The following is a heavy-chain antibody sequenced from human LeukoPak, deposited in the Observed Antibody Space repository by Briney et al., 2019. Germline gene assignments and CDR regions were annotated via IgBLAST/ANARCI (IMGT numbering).Heavy chain of an antibody. CDR2: IYYSGST. D-gene: IGHD3-22*01. J-gene: IGHJ6*03. CDR1: GGSISSSSYY. V-gene: IGHV4-39*07. CDR3: NKGYYTQDYYYYYMDV. Sequence: SETLSLTCTVSGGSISSSSYYWGWIRQPPGKGLEWIGSIYYSGSTYYNPSLKSRVTISVDTSKNQFSLKLSSVTAADTAVYYCNKGYYTQDYYYYYMDVWGKGTTVTVSS.